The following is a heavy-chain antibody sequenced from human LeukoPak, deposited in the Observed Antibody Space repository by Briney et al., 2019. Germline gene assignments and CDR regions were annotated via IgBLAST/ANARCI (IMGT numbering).Heavy chain of an antibody. Sequence: PGGSLRLSCAASGFTFDDYGMSWVRQAPGKGLEWVSGINWNGGSTGYADSVKGRFTISRDNAKNSLYLQTNSLRAEDTALYYCARNSSSWYPVSGSDGYDIWGQGTMVTVSS. V-gene: IGHV3-20*04. CDR1: GFTFDDYG. CDR2: INWNGGST. D-gene: IGHD6-13*01. CDR3: ARNSSSWYPVSGSDGYDI. J-gene: IGHJ3*02.